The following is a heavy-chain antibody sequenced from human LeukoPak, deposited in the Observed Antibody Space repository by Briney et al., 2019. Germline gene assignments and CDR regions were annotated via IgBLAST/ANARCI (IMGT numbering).Heavy chain of an antibody. D-gene: IGHD2-2*01. CDR1: GFTFSSYS. Sequence: GGSLRLSCAASGFTFSSYSMNWVRQAPGKGLEWVSSTSSSSSYIYYADSVKGRFTISRDNAKNSLYLQMNSLRAEDTAVYYCARAPKAYCSSTSCYLYDYWGQGTLVTVSS. CDR3: ARAPKAYCSSTSCYLYDY. J-gene: IGHJ4*02. V-gene: IGHV3-21*01. CDR2: TSSSSSYI.